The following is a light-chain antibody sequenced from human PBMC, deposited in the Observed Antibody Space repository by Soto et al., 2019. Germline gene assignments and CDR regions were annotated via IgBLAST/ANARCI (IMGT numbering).Light chain of an antibody. Sequence: QLVLTQPPSVSGAPGQRVPLPCTGSSSNLGAGYDVHGYQQLPGTAPKLLIYDNRNRPSGVPDRFSGSKSGTSASLAITGRQAEDEADYYCQSYDTSLRAYVFGIATKVTVL. CDR3: QSYDTSLRAYV. V-gene: IGLV1-40*01. CDR1: SSNLGAGYD. J-gene: IGLJ1*01. CDR2: DNR.